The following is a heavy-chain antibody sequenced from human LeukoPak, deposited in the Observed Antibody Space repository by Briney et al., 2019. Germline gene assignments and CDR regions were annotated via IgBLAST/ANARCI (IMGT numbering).Heavy chain of an antibody. CDR3: ARDYYYSVDY. J-gene: IGHJ4*02. CDR1: GFTFNIYW. Sequence: GGSLRLSCAASGFTFNIYWMSWVRQAPGKGLEWVANINQDGSEKNYVDSVKGRFTISRDNAKNSLYLQMNSLRAEDTAVYYCARDYYYSVDYWGQGTLVTVSS. D-gene: IGHD3-22*01. V-gene: IGHV3-7*01. CDR2: INQDGSEK.